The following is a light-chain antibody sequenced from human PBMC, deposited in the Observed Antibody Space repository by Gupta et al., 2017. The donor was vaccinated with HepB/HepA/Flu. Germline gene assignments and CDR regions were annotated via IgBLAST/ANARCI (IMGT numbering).Light chain of an antibody. CDR3: RRALQTPLT. Sequence: IVLTQSPQSLPVTPGEPASISCRSSQSLRHSNGNNFVDWYLQRPGQSPHLVIFLGSGRASGVPDRISGSGSGTDFTLNIRLGDAEDVGVCCIRRALQTPLTFGRGTKVEI. CDR1: QSLRHSNGNNF. J-gene: IGKJ4*01. CDR2: LGS. V-gene: IGKV2-28*01.